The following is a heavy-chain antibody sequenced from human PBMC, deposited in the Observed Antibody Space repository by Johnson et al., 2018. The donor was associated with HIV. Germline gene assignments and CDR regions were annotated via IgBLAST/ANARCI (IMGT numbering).Heavy chain of an antibody. CDR1: GFTFDDYA. Sequence: QLVESGGGLVQPGRSLRLSCAASGFTFDDYAMHWVRQAPGKGLEWVSGISWNSGSIGYADSVKGRFTISRDNAKNSLYLQMNSLTPEDTAVYYCARGCGSRSGSPCYDPFDIWGQGTMVTVSS. CDR2: ISWNSGSI. J-gene: IGHJ3*02. CDR3: ARGCGSRSGSPCYDPFDI. V-gene: IGHV3-9*01. D-gene: IGHD1-26*01.